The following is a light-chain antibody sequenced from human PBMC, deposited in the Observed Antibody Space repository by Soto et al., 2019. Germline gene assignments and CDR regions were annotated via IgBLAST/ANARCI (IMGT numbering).Light chain of an antibody. Sequence: DIQMTQSPSTLSASVGDRVTITCRASQSISSWLAWYQQKAGKAPKLLIYDASSLESGAPSRFSGSGSGTEFTLTISSLQPDDFATYYCQQYNSYPMYTFGQGTKLEIK. J-gene: IGKJ2*01. V-gene: IGKV1-5*01. CDR2: DAS. CDR1: QSISSW. CDR3: QQYNSYPMYT.